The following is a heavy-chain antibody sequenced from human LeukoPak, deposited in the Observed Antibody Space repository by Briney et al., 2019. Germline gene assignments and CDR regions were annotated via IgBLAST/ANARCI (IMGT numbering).Heavy chain of an antibody. Sequence: GGSLRLSYAASGFTFSSYGMHWVRQAPGKGLEWVAVISYDGSNKYYADSVKGRFTISRDNSKNTLYLQMNSLRAEDTAVYYCARGEYYYDSSGYLDYWGQGTLVTVSS. V-gene: IGHV3-30*03. J-gene: IGHJ4*02. CDR3: ARGEYYYDSSGYLDY. CDR1: GFTFSSYG. D-gene: IGHD3-22*01. CDR2: ISYDGSNK.